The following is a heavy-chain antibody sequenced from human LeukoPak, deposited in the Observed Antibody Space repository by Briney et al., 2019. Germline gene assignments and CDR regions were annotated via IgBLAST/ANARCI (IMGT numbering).Heavy chain of an antibody. CDR2: INHSGST. Sequence: PSETLSLTCAVYGGSFSGYYWSWIRQPPGKGLEWIGEINHSGSTNYNPSLKSRVTISVDTSKNQSSLKLSSVTAADTAVYYCARGEVVITTGRRFDPWGQGTLVTVSS. D-gene: IGHD3-22*01. CDR3: ARGEVVITTGRRFDP. V-gene: IGHV4-34*01. CDR1: GGSFSGYY. J-gene: IGHJ5*02.